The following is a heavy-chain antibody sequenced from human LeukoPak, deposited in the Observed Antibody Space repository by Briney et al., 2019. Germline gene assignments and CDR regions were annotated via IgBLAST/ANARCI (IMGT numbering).Heavy chain of an antibody. V-gene: IGHV3-23*01. CDR1: GFTFSDYA. CDR3: AKAELGVDTFFDY. D-gene: IGHD3-3*01. Sequence: PGGSLRLSCAASGFTFSDYALGWVRQAPGRGLEWVATLSGSGAGTYYSDSVQGRFTLSRDNSKRTLFLQMNSLRAEDTAFYYCAKAELGVDTFFDYWGQGTLVTVSS. CDR2: LSGSGAGT. J-gene: IGHJ4*02.